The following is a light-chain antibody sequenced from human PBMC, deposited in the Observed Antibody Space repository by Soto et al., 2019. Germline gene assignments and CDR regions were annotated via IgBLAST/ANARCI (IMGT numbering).Light chain of an antibody. Sequence: ELVMTQSPAFLSASPGETVTLSCRATQTAYKNLAWYQQKPGQAPRLLIFEASTRATGLPARFSGSGSGTEFTLTISSLQSEDSAIYYCQEYNRWPPEFIFGPGTRLEIK. CDR1: QTAYKN. V-gene: IGKV3-15*01. CDR3: QEYNRWPPEFI. CDR2: EAS. J-gene: IGKJ2*01.